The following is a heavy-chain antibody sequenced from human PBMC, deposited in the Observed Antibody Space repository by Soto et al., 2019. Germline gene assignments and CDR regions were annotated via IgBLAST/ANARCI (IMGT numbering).Heavy chain of an antibody. CDR2: ISWNSGSI. V-gene: IGHV3-9*01. D-gene: IGHD5-12*01. Sequence: GGSLRLSCAASGFTFDDYAMHWVRQAPGKGLEWVSGISWNSGSIGYADSVKGRFTISRDNAKNSLYLQMNSLRAEDTALYYCAKDATIYYYYMDVWGKGTTVTVSS. J-gene: IGHJ6*03. CDR1: GFTFDDYA. CDR3: AKDATIYYYYMDV.